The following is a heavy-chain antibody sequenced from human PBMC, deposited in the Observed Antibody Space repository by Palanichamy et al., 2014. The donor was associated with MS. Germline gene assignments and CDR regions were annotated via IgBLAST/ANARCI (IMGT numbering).Heavy chain of an antibody. CDR3: ARYSGSYYFDY. CDR2: ISSSSSYI. CDR1: GFTFSSYS. V-gene: IGHV3-21*01. Sequence: EVQLVESGGGLVKPGGSLRPSCAASGFTFSSYSMNWVRQAPGKGLEWVSSISSSSSYIYYADSVKGRFTISRDNAKNSLYLQMNSLRAEDTAVYYCARYSGSYYFDYWGQGTLVTVSS. D-gene: IGHD1-26*01. J-gene: IGHJ4*02.